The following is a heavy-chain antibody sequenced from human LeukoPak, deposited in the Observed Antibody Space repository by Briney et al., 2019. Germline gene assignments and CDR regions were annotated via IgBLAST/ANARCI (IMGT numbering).Heavy chain of an antibody. V-gene: IGHV3-23*01. CDR3: AKGSRVDTAMVS. CDR2: ISGSGGST. D-gene: IGHD5-18*01. J-gene: IGHJ5*02. CDR1: GFTFSSYA. Sequence: GRSLGLSCAVSGFTFSSYAMGWVRQAPGKGLEWVSAISGSGGSTFYADSVKGSLHFSRDNSKNTLYLQMNSLKAEDTAVYYCAKGSRVDTAMVSWGQGTLVTVSS.